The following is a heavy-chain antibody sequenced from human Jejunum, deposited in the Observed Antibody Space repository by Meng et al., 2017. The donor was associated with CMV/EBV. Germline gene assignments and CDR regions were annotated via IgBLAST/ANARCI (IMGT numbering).Heavy chain of an antibody. Sequence: LTFSSYRMDWGSETPGKGLEWSSGSSGRSTFTYYADSVKGRFTISRDNTKNSLYLQMNSLRAEDTAVYYCAKHDTAITYYFDNWGQGTLVTVSS. CDR2: SSGRSTFT. D-gene: IGHD5-18*01. CDR1: LTFSSYR. V-gene: IGHV3-21*06. J-gene: IGHJ4*02. CDR3: AKHDTAITYYFDN.